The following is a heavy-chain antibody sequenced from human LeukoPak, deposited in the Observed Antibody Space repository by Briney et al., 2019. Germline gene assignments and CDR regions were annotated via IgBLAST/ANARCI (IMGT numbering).Heavy chain of an antibody. CDR3: CSYGLDAFDI. Sequence: SETLSLTCAVYGGSLSVYYWSWIRRPPGKGREWIGEINHSGSTNYNPSLKSRVTISVDTSKNQFSLKLSSVTAADTAVYYCCSYGLDAFDIWGQGTMVTVSS. J-gene: IGHJ3*02. V-gene: IGHV4-34*01. D-gene: IGHD2-15*01. CDR1: GGSLSVYY. CDR2: INHSGST.